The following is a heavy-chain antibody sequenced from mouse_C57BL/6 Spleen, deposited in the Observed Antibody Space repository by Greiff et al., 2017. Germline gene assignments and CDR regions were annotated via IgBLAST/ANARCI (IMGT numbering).Heavy chain of an antibody. D-gene: IGHD2-4*01. CDR1: GFTFTDYY. J-gene: IGHJ4*01. V-gene: IGHV7-4*01. CDR3: VRLRLRREGVAMDY. CDR2: IRNKANGYTT. Sequence: EVNVVESGGGLVQPGASLRLSCAASGFTFTDYYMSWVRQPPGKAPEWLALIRNKANGYTTEYTASVKGRFTISRDNSQNILYLQMNTLRAEDSATYYCVRLRLRREGVAMDYWGQGTSVTVSS.